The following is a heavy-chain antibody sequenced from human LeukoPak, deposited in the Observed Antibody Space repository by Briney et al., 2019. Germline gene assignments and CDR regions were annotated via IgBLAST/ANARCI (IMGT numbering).Heavy chain of an antibody. Sequence: GGSLRLSCAASGFTVSTNYMSWVRQAPGKGLEWVSYISTSGDSLYYADSVKGRFTISRDNARNSLSLQMNSLRAEDTAIYYCARLAVAGQYNDYWGQGTLVTVSS. CDR3: ARLAVAGQYNDY. J-gene: IGHJ4*02. D-gene: IGHD6-19*01. CDR2: ISTSGDSL. V-gene: IGHV3-11*04. CDR1: GFTVSTNY.